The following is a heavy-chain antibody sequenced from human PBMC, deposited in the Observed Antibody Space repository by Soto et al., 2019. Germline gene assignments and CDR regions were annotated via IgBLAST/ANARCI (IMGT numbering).Heavy chain of an antibody. CDR3: ERRSHIVVAPT. J-gene: IGHJ4*02. CDR1: GASFSDANYY. Sequence: PSETLSLTCIVSGASFSDANYYWVWIRQPPGEGLEWIGSFYYDGRTYYNASLKSRVTISVDTSKNHFSLMLTSVTAADTAVYYCERRSHIVVAPTWGQGTLLTVSS. V-gene: IGHV4-39*02. D-gene: IGHD2-21*01. CDR2: FYYDGRT.